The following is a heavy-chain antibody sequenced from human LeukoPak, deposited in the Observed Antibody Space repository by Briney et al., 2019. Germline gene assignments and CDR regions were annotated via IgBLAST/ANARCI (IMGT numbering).Heavy chain of an antibody. CDR3: VRQQTPHGNFDY. D-gene: IGHD1-26*01. CDR2: IGTAGDT. Sequence: GGSLRLSCAASGFTFSSYPMSWVRQAPGKGLEWVSAIGTAGDTFYPGSVKGRFTISRENAKNSLSLQMNSLRAEDTAVYYCVRQQTPHGNFDYWGQGTLVTVSS. J-gene: IGHJ4*02. V-gene: IGHV3-13*01. CDR1: GFTFSSYP.